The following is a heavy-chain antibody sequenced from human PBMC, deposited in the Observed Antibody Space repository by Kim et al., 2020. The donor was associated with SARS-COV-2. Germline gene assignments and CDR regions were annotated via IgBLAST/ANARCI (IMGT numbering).Heavy chain of an antibody. J-gene: IGHJ4*02. CDR3: TTVSMR. D-gene: IGHD2-2*01. CDR2: IKSKTDGGTA. CDR1: GIPFSDAW. Sequence: GGSLRLSCAVSGIPFSDAWFNWVRQSPGKGLEWVGRIKSKTDGGTADLAAPVKCRFAISRDDSKNTLYLLMNDVKTDDAAMYYCTTVSMRWGQGTLVTVS. V-gene: IGHV3-15*01.